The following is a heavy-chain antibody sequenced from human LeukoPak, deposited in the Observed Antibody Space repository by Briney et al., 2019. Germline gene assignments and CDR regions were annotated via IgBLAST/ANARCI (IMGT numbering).Heavy chain of an antibody. D-gene: IGHD2-15*01. V-gene: IGHV4-4*02. CDR2: IYHSGST. CDR1: GGSISSTNW. Sequence: SGTLSLTCAVSGGSISSTNWWNWVRQPPGKGLEWIGEIYHSGSTNYNPSLKSRVTISVDKSKNQFSLQLSSVTAADTAVYYCARLDPGIVGLGYGMDVWGQGTTVTVSS. CDR3: ARLDPGIVGLGYGMDV. J-gene: IGHJ6*02.